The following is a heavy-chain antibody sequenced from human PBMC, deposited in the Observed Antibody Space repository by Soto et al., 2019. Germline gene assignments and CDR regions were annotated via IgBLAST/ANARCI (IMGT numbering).Heavy chain of an antibody. D-gene: IGHD2-15*01. CDR3: ATDYCSSGSCYGYYGMDV. CDR2: ISAYNGNT. Sequence: RQAPEQGLEWMGWISAYNGNTNYAQKIQGRVTMTTDTSMSTAYMELRSLRSDDTAVYYCATDYCSSGSCYGYYGMDVWGQGTTVTAP. J-gene: IGHJ6*02. V-gene: IGHV1-18*01.